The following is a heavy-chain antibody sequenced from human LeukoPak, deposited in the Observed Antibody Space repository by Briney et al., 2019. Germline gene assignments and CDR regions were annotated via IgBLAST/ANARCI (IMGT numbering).Heavy chain of an antibody. Sequence: ASVKVSCKASGYTFTSYDINWVRQATGQGLEWMGWMNPNSGNTGYAQKFQGRVTMTRNTSISTAYIELSSLRSEDTAVYYCARGDIVVVPADIWGQGTMVTVSS. CDR3: ARGDIVVVPADI. CDR1: GYTFTSYD. CDR2: MNPNSGNT. D-gene: IGHD2-2*01. V-gene: IGHV1-8*01. J-gene: IGHJ3*02.